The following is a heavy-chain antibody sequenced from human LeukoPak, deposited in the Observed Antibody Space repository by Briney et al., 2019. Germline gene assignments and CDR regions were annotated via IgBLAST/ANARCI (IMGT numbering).Heavy chain of an antibody. CDR2: IYSGGST. CDR3: ASGDVLRYFDWSPGGAFDI. V-gene: IGHV3-53*01. D-gene: IGHD3-9*01. J-gene: IGHJ3*02. Sequence: GGSLRLSCAAPGFTVSSNYMSWVRQAPGKGLEWVSVIYSGGSTYYADSVKGRFTISRDNSKNTLYLQMNSLRAEDTAVYYCASGDVLRYFDWSPGGAFDIWGQGTMVTVSS. CDR1: GFTVSSNY.